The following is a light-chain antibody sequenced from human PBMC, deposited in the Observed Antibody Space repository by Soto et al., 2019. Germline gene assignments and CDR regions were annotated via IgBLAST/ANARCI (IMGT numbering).Light chain of an antibody. Sequence: IHMTHSPSPLSASVGDRVTINCRASQSSCRWLAWYQQKPGKAPKLLIYDASNLESGVPSRFSGSGAGTEFTLTISSLQPDDFATYYCQQYNSYPWTFGQGTKVDNK. CDR3: QQYNSYPWT. J-gene: IGKJ1*01. V-gene: IGKV1-5*01. CDR1: QSSCRW. CDR2: DAS.